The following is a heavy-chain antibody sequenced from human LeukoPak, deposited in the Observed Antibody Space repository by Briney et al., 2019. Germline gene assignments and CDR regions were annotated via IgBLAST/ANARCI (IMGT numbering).Heavy chain of an antibody. V-gene: IGHV4-59*08. J-gene: IGHJ4*02. Sequence: PSETLSLTCTVSGGSISSYYWSWIRQPPGKGLEWIGYIYYSGSTYYNPSLKSRVTISVDTSKNQFSLKLSSVTAADTAVYYCASGRDGYNYPFDYWGQGTLVTVSS. CDR1: GGSISSYY. D-gene: IGHD5-24*01. CDR3: ASGRDGYNYPFDY. CDR2: IYYSGST.